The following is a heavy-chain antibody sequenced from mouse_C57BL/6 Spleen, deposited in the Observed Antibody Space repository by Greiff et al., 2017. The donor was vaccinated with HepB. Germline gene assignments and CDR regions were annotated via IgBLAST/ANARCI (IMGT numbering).Heavy chain of an antibody. Sequence: EVQRVESGPGLVKPSQSLSLTCSVTGYSITSGYYWNWIRQFPGNKLEWMGYISYDGSNNYNPSLKNRISITRDTSKNQFFLKLNSLTTEDTATYYCARRELRLPYAMDYWGQGTSVTVSS. D-gene: IGHD3-2*02. J-gene: IGHJ4*01. CDR2: ISYDGSN. V-gene: IGHV3-6*01. CDR3: ARRELRLPYAMDY. CDR1: GYSITSGYY.